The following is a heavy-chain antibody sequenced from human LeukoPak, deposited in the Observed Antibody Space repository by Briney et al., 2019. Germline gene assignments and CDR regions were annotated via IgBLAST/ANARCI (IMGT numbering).Heavy chain of an antibody. J-gene: IGHJ4*02. CDR2: ISSSSSYI. D-gene: IGHD3-22*01. Sequence: GGSLRLSCAASGFTFSSYSMNWVRQAPGKGLEWVSSISSSSSYIYYADSVKGRFTISRDNAKNSLYLQMNSLRAEDTAVYYCAREYDSGGYYLDYWGQGTLVTVSS. CDR3: AREYDSGGYYLDY. CDR1: GFTFSSYS. V-gene: IGHV3-21*01.